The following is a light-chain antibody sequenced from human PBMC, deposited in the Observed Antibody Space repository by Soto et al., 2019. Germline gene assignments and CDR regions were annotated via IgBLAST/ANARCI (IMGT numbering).Light chain of an antibody. Sequence: QSVLTQPPSVSGAPGQRFTISCTGSSSNIGAGYDVHWYQQLPGTAPKLLIYGNSNRPSGVPDRFSGSNSCTSASLAITGLQAEDEADYYCQSDDSSLSGSGVFGGGTKLTVL. CDR3: QSDDSSLSGSGV. J-gene: IGLJ2*01. V-gene: IGLV1-40*01. CDR2: GNS. CDR1: SSNIGAGYD.